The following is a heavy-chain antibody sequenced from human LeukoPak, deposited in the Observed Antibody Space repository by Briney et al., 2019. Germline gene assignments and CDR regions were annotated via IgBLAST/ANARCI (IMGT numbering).Heavy chain of an antibody. CDR1: GFTVRRKY. V-gene: IGHV3-7*01. CDR2: IKQDGTEK. D-gene: IGHD3-10*01. J-gene: IGHJ4*02. CDR3: AKVAKYYYGSETYYFFEH. Sequence: GGSLRLSCAASGFTVRRKYMSWVRQAPGKGLEWVANIKQDGTEKYYVDSVKGRFAISRDNAKNSLYLQMNSLRVEDTAVYYCAKVAKYYYGSETYYFFEHWGQGTPVTASS.